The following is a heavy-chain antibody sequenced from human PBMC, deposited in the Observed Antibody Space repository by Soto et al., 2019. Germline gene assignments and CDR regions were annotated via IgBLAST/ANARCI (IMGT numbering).Heavy chain of an antibody. Sequence: GASVKVSCKPSGYTFTTYDINGVVRSPLRCREGLGWMNPATGNTGYAPKFQGRLSMTRATSTGTAYMELSSLRSEDSAVYYCARGGGYCSGGTCSNFDFWGQGVLVTVSS. CDR1: GYTFTTYD. J-gene: IGHJ4*02. V-gene: IGHV1-8*01. CDR2: MNPATGNT. D-gene: IGHD2-15*01. CDR3: ARGGGYCSGGTCSNFDF.